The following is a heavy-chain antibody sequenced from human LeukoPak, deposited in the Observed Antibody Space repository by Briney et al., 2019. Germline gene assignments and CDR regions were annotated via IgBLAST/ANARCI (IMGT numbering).Heavy chain of an antibody. D-gene: IGHD3-3*01. CDR1: GFTFSSYS. V-gene: IGHV3-21*01. CDR2: ISSSSSYI. Sequence: GGSLRLSCAASGFTFSSYSMNWVRQAPGKGLEWVSSISSSSSYIYYADSVKGRFTISRDNAKNSLYLQMNSLRAEDTAVYYCAGPTWGLRFLEWLPHNWFDPWGQGTLVTVSS. CDR3: AGPTWGLRFLEWLPHNWFDP. J-gene: IGHJ5*02.